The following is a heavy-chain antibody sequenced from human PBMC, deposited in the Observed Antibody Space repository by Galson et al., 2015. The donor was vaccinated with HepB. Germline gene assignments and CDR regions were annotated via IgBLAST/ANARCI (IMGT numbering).Heavy chain of an antibody. J-gene: IGHJ6*03. Sequence: SLRLSCAASGFTFSSYVMSWVRQAPGKGLEWVSTISGSGTSTYYADSVKGRFTIPRDNSKNTLYLQMNSLRAEDTAVYYCAKDLGGNTLYYYMDVWGRGTTVTVSS. CDR1: GFTFSSYV. CDR2: ISGSGTST. V-gene: IGHV3-23*01. D-gene: IGHD4-23*01. CDR3: AKDLGGNTLYYYMDV.